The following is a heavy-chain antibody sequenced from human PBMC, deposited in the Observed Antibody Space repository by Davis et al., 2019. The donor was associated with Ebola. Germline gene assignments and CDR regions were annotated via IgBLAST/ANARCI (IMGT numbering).Heavy chain of an antibody. CDR2: TYYKSKWYN. Sequence: HSQTLSLTCAISGDSVPSAGWNWIRQSPSRGLEWLGRTYYKSKWYNDYAVSVKSRITINPDTSKNQFSLQLNSVTPEDTAVYYCVRGWGRIGMGVWGQGTTVTVSS. CDR3: VRGWGRIGMGV. D-gene: IGHD1-26*01. V-gene: IGHV6-1*01. J-gene: IGHJ6*02. CDR1: GDSVPSAG.